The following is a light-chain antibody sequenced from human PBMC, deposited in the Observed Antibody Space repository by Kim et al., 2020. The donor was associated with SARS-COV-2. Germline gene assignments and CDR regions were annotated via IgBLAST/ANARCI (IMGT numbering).Light chain of an antibody. J-gene: IGKJ2*01. Sequence: VSPGERATLSCKASQSVSSNLAWYQQKPGQAPRLLIYGASTRATGIPARFSGSGSGTEFTLTISSLQSEDFAVYYCQQYNNWPPDTFGQGTKLEIK. V-gene: IGKV3-15*01. CDR1: QSVSSN. CDR2: GAS. CDR3: QQYNNWPPDT.